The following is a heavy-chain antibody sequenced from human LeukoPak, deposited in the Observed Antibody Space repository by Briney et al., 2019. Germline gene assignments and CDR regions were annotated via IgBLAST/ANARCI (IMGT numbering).Heavy chain of an antibody. J-gene: IGHJ4*02. V-gene: IGHV4-39*01. Sequence: SETLSLTCDVSGGSVTSTNWWTWVRQPPGKGLEWIGSLYYSGSTYCNPSLKSRVTISVDTSKNQLSLKLSSVTASDTAVYYCARSVYSTNVDSWGQGTLVTVSS. CDR1: GGSVTSTNW. D-gene: IGHD6-13*01. CDR3: ARSVYSTNVDS. CDR2: LYYSGST.